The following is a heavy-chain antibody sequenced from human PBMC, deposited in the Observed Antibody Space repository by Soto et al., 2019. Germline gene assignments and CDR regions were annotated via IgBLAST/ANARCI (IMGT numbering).Heavy chain of an antibody. J-gene: IGHJ6*02. CDR3: ARASIAARPPYYYYYYGMDV. V-gene: IGHV4-34*01. D-gene: IGHD6-6*01. Sequence: SETLSLTCAVYGGSFSGYYWSWIRQPPGKVLEWIGEINHSGSTNYNPSLKSRVTISVDTSKNQFSLKLSSVTAADTAVYYCARASIAARPPYYYYYYGMDVWGQGTTVT. CDR2: INHSGST. CDR1: GGSFSGYY.